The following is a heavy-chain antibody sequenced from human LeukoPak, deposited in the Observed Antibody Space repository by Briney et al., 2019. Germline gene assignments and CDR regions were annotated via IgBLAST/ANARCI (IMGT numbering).Heavy chain of an antibody. CDR2: INPSGGST. CDR1: GYTFTSYY. V-gene: IGHV1-46*01. D-gene: IGHD4-17*01. J-gene: IGHJ4*02. Sequence: ASVKVSCKASGYTFTSYYMHWVRQAPGQGLEWMGLINPSGGSTSYAQKFQGRVTMTRDTSTSTVYMELSSLRSEDTAVYYCARDRSMTTVTTEAHLDYWGQGTLVTVSS. CDR3: ARDRSMTTVTTEAHLDY.